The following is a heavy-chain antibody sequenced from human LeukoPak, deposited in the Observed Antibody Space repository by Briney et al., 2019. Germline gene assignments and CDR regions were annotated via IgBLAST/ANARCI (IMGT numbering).Heavy chain of an antibody. V-gene: IGHV4-39*01. CDR3: ASKLNWFDP. CDR1: GGSISSSSYY. D-gene: IGHD2-15*01. Sequence: PSETLSLTCTVSGGSISSSSYYWGWIRQPPGKGLEWIGSIYYSGSTYYNPSLKSRVTISVDTPKNQFSLKLSSVTAADTAVYYCASKLNWFDPWGQGTLVTVSS. J-gene: IGHJ5*02. CDR2: IYYSGST.